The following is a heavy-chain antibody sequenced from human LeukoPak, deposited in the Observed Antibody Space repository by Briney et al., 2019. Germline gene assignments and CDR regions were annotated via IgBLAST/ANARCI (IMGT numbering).Heavy chain of an antibody. D-gene: IGHD6-13*01. CDR1: GFTFSNHN. CDR2: ISGSGGST. Sequence: PGGSLRLSCAASGFTFSNHNMNWVRQAPGKGLEWVSAISGSGGSTYYADSVKGRFTISRDNSKNTLYLQMNSLRAEDTAVYYCAKASSSWPHDAFDIWGQGTMVTVSS. CDR3: AKASSSWPHDAFDI. J-gene: IGHJ3*02. V-gene: IGHV3-23*01.